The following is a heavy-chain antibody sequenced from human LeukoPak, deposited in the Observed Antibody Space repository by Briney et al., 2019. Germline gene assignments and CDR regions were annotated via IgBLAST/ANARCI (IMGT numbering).Heavy chain of an antibody. CDR2: IYPGDSDT. J-gene: IGHJ4*02. Sequence: GESLKISCKGSGYIFTSYWIGWVRQMPGKGLEWMGIIYPGDSDTRYSPSFQGQVTISADKSISTAYLQWSSLKASDTAMYYCARSRYYYGSGSYLDYWGQGTLVTVSS. D-gene: IGHD3-10*01. V-gene: IGHV5-51*01. CDR1: GYIFTSYW. CDR3: ARSRYYYGSGSYLDY.